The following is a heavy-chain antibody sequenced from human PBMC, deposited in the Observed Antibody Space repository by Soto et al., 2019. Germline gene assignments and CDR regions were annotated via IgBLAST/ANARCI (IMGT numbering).Heavy chain of an antibody. V-gene: IGHV4-30-4*01. Sequence: SESLSLTCTVSGGSISSGDYYWSRIRQPQGKGLEWIGYIYYSGSTYYNPSLKSRVTISVDTSKNQFSLKLSSVTAADTAVYYCARGKVFPVGGMDVWGQGTTVTVSS. J-gene: IGHJ6*02. CDR2: IYYSGST. CDR3: ARGKVFPVGGMDV. CDR1: GGSISSGDYY.